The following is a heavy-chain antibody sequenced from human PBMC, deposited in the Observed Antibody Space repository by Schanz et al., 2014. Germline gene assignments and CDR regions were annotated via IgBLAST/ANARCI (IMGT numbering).Heavy chain of an antibody. CDR3: ARGGFFDSTSFDS. V-gene: IGHV1-8*01. CDR1: GYTFTSYD. CDR2: MNSKTGNT. D-gene: IGHD2-2*01. J-gene: IGHJ4*02. Sequence: QVQLVQSGAEVKKPGASVKVSCKASGYTFTSYDINWVRQATGQGLEWMGWMNSKTGNTGYAQRFQGRVTMTRNTSITTAYLELSSLRSEDTAVYYCARGGFFDSTSFDSWGQGTLVTVSS.